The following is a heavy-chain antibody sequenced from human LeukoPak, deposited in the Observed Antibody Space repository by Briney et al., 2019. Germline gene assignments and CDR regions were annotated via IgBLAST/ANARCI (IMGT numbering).Heavy chain of an antibody. D-gene: IGHD3-22*01. CDR1: GYSFTSYW. J-gene: IGHJ4*02. V-gene: IGHV5-51*01. CDR2: IYPGDSDT. CDR3: ARTGKYYYDSSGYYLMDH. Sequence: GESLMISCKGSGYSFTSYWIGWVRQMPGKGLEWMGIIYPGDSDTRYSPSFQGQVTISADKSISTAYLQWSSLKASDTAMYYCARTGKYYYDSSGYYLMDHWGQGTLVTVSS.